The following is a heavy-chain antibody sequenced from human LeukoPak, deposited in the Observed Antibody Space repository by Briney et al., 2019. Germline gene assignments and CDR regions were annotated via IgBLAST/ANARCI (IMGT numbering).Heavy chain of an antibody. D-gene: IGHD3-22*01. J-gene: IGHJ3*02. CDR3: ATYYDSSGYTDAFDI. Sequence: ASVKVSCKVSGYTLTELSMHWVRQAPGKGLEWMGGFDPEDGETIYAQKFQGRVTMTEDTSTDTAYMELSSPRSEDTAVYYCATYYDSSGYTDAFDIWGQGTMVTVSS. CDR2: FDPEDGET. V-gene: IGHV1-24*01. CDR1: GYTLTELS.